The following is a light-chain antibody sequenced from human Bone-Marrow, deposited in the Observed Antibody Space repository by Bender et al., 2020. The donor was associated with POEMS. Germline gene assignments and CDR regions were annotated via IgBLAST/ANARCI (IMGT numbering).Light chain of an antibody. J-gene: IGLJ3*02. Sequence: SYGLTQPVSVSVSPGQTAKITCSGDALPKKYAYWYQQKSGQAPVLVIYEDNNRPSGIPERFSGSSSGTMATLTISRAQVEDEADYYCYSTDSSSEYVVFGGGTKLTVL. CDR2: EDN. CDR1: ALPKKY. CDR3: YSTDSSSEYVV. V-gene: IGLV3-10*01.